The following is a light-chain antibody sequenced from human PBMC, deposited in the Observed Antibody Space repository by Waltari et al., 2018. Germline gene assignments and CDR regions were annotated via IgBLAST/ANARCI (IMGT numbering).Light chain of an antibody. CDR1: SRHSSNI. Sequence: QLVVTQSPSASAPLRASVKLTCTLSSRHSSNIVAWLQHRPGKGPRYLMKVNSDGSHIKGDDIPDRFSGSSSGAERYLTISSLQPDDEADYYCQTGGHGTWVFGGGTTLTVL. CDR3: QTGGHGTWV. CDR2: VNSDGSH. V-gene: IGLV4-69*01. J-gene: IGLJ3*02.